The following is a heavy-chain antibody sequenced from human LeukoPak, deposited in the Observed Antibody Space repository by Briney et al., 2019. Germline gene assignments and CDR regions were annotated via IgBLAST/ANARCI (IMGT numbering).Heavy chain of an antibody. V-gene: IGHV4-59*12. CDR3: ARGRWELPY. D-gene: IGHD1-26*01. Sequence: PSETLSLTCTVSGGSISNYYWSWIRQPPGEGLEWIGYIYLSGTTKYNPSLKSRVTISVDTSKNQFSLKLSSVTAADTAVYYCARGRWELPYWGQGTLVTVSS. CDR2: IYLSGTT. J-gene: IGHJ4*02. CDR1: GGSISNYY.